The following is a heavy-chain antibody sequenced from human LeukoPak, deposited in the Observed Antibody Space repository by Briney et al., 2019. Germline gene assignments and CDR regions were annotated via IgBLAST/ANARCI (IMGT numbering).Heavy chain of an antibody. J-gene: IGHJ4*02. D-gene: IGHD3-22*01. CDR1: GFTFDDYA. CDR2: ISGYDGST. Sequence: GGSLRLSCAASGFTFDDYAMNWVRQAPGQGLEWVSLISGYDGSTYYADSVKGRFTISRDNSKNSLYLQMNSLRTEDTALYYCAKAYYYDSSGLDDYWGQGTLVTVSS. CDR3: AKAYYYDSSGLDDY. V-gene: IGHV3-43*02.